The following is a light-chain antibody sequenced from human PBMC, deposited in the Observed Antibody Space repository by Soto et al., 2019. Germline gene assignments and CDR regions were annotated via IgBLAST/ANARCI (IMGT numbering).Light chain of an antibody. J-gene: IGKJ1*01. V-gene: IGKV1-39*01. CDR1: QSISSY. Sequence: DIQMTQSPSSLSASVGDRVTITCRASQSISSYLNWYQQKPGKAPKLLIYAASSLQSGVPSRFSGSGSGTDFTLTISSLQPDDVATYYCQQYNSYSGTFGQGTKVDIK. CDR2: AAS. CDR3: QQYNSYSGT.